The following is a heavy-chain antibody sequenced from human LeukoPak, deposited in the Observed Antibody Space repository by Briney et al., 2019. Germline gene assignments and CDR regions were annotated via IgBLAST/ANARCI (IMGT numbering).Heavy chain of an antibody. CDR3: ARRYRSGNYYRDDS. CDR1: GGSISSDDYY. J-gene: IGHJ5*01. V-gene: IGHV4-30-4*01. CDR2: IYYSGST. Sequence: SETLSPTCTVSGGSISSDDYYWSWIRQPPGKGLEWIGYIYYSGSTYYNPSLMGRVTISVDTSKNEFSLKVTSVTAADTAVYYCARRYRSGNYYRDDSWGEGTLVTVSS. D-gene: IGHD3-10*01.